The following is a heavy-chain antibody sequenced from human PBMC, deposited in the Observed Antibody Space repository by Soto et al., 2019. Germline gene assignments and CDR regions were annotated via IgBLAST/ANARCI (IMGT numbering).Heavy chain of an antibody. D-gene: IGHD5-12*01. CDR1: GYTFTGYY. CDR2: INPNSGGT. J-gene: IGHJ4*02. V-gene: IGHV1-2*04. Sequence: QVQLVQSGAEVKKPGASVKVSCKASGYTFTGYYVHWVRQAPGQGLEWMGWINPNSGGTNYAQKFQGWVTMTRDTSISTAYMELSRLRSDDTAVYNCARDTRPYGGYVIFDYWGQGTLVTVSS. CDR3: ARDTRPYGGYVIFDY.